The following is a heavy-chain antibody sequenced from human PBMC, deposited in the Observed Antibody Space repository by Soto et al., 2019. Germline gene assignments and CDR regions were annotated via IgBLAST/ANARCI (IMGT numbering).Heavy chain of an antibody. D-gene: IGHD3-3*01. CDR3: ARDRGGVITIFGVAEVDY. CDR2: ISSSSSTI. J-gene: IGHJ4*02. Sequence: EVQLVESGGGLVQPGGSLRLSCAASGFTFSSYSMNWVRQAPGKGLEWVSYISSSSSTIYYADSVKGRFTISRDNAKNSLYLQMNSLRAEDTAVYYWARDRGGVITIFGVAEVDYWGQGTLVTVSS. CDR1: GFTFSSYS. V-gene: IGHV3-48*01.